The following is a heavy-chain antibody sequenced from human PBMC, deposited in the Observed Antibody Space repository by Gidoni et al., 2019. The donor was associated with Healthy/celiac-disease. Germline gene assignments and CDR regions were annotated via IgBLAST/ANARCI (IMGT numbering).Heavy chain of an antibody. D-gene: IGHD3-10*01. CDR2: IYYSGST. CDR3: ARGGYGSGSYYHQWMNYNWFDP. CDR1: GGSISSYY. J-gene: IGHJ5*02. V-gene: IGHV4-59*01. Sequence: QVQLQESGPGLVKPSETLSLTCTVSGGSISSYYWSWIRQPPGKGLEWIGYIYYSGSTNYNPSLKSRVTISVDTSKNQFSLKLSSVTAADTAVYYCARGGYGSGSYYHQWMNYNWFDPWGQGTLVTVSS.